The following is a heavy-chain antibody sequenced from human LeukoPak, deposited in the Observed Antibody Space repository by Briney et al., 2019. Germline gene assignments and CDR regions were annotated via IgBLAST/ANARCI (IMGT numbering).Heavy chain of an antibody. J-gene: IGHJ4*02. Sequence: SETLSLTCTVSGFSISSYYLSWIRQPPGKGLEWIGYIYYSGSTSYYPSFKSRVTISVDTSKNQFSLKLSSVTAADTAVYYCARVRDYYGSGVGFDYWGQGTLVTVSS. CDR1: GFSISSYY. CDR2: IYYSGST. D-gene: IGHD3-10*01. CDR3: ARVRDYYGSGVGFDY. V-gene: IGHV4-59*01.